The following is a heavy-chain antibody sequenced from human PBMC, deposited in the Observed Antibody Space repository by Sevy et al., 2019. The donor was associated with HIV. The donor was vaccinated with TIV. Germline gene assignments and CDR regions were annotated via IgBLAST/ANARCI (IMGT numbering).Heavy chain of an antibody. V-gene: IGHV3-48*02. CDR1: GFTFSSYN. Sequence: GGSLRLSCAASGFTFSSYNMNWVRQAPGKGLEWLAYISTSRSDIYYAGSLKGRFTISRDNAKNSLYPQMNSLRDEDTAVYYCAREADYYDGSGYQYDYWGHGTLVTVSS. D-gene: IGHD3-22*01. CDR2: ISTSRSDI. CDR3: AREADYYDGSGYQYDY. J-gene: IGHJ4*01.